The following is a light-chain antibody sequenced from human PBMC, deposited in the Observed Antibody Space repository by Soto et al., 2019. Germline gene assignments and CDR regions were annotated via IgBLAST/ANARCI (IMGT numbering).Light chain of an antibody. J-gene: IGLJ1*01. V-gene: IGLV1-40*01. CDR1: SSNIGAGYD. CDR3: QSYDSSLSVYV. CDR2: GNS. Sequence: QSALTQPPSVSGAPGQRVTISCTGSSSNIGAGYDVHWYQQLPGTDPKLLIYGNSNRPSGVTDRFSGSKSGTSASLAITGLQDEDEADYYCQSYDSSLSVYVFGTGTKLTVL.